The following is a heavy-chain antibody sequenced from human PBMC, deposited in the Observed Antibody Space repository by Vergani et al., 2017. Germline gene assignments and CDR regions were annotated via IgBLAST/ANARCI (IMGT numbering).Heavy chain of an antibody. CDR1: GGTFSSYA. J-gene: IGHJ4*02. CDR3: ARDTRRDGYNILY. V-gene: IGHV1-69*05. Sequence: QVQLVQSGAEVKKPGSSVKVSCKASGGTFSSYAISWVRQAPGQGLEWMGRIIPIFGTANYAQKFQGRVTMTRDTSTSTVYMELSSLRSEDTAVYYCARDTRRDGYNILYWGQGTLVTVSS. CDR2: IIPIFGTA. D-gene: IGHD5-24*01.